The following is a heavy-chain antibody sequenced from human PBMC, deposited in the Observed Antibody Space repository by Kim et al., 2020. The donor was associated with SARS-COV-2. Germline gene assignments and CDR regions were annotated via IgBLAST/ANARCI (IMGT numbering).Heavy chain of an antibody. J-gene: IGHJ4*02. D-gene: IGHD2-15*01. CDR3: ARDFGSCYSKLWFDY. V-gene: IGHV4-31*02. Sequence: PSLKSRVTISVDASKNQFSLKLSSVTAADTAVYYCARDFGSCYSKLWFDYWGQGTLVTVSS.